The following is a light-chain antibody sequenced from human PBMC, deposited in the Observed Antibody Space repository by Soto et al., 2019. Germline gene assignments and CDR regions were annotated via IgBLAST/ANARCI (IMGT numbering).Light chain of an antibody. CDR2: DAS. J-gene: IGKJ1*01. CDR1: QSISNW. Sequence: DIQMTQSPSTLSSSVGDRVTLTCRASQSISNWLAWYQQKPGKAPKLLIFDASSLESGVPSRFSGSGSGTEFTLTISSLQPDDFETYYCQQYNSYSWTFGQGTKVDIK. V-gene: IGKV1-5*01. CDR3: QQYNSYSWT.